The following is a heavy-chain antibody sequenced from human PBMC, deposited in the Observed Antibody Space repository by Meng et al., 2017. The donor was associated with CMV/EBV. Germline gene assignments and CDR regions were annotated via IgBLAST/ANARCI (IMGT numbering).Heavy chain of an antibody. CDR3: ARSGYSGYAADLTFDY. V-gene: IGHV3-53*01. D-gene: IGHD5-12*01. CDR1: GFTVSSNY. J-gene: IGHJ4*02. CDR2: IYSGGST. Sequence: GESLKISCAASGFTVSSNYMSWVRQAPGKGLEWVSVIYSGGSTYYADSVKGRFTISRGNSKNTLYLQMNSLRAEDTAVYYCARSGYSGYAADLTFDYWGQGTLVTVSS.